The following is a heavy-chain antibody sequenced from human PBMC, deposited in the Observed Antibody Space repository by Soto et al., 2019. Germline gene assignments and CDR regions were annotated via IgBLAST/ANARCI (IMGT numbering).Heavy chain of an antibody. CDR3: AKGDLLTGVAHFDY. V-gene: IGHV3-23*01. D-gene: IGHD7-27*01. J-gene: IGHJ4*02. Sequence: GGSLRLSCAASGFTFSNYAMSWVRQAPGKGLQWVSTISGSGASTYYGDSVKGRFTLSRDNSENTLFLQMDSLRAEDTAVYYCAKGDLLTGVAHFDYWGQGTLVTVS. CDR2: ISGSGAST. CDR1: GFTFSNYA.